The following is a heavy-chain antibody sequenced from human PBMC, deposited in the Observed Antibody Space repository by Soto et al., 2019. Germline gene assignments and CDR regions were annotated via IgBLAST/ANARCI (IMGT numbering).Heavy chain of an antibody. Sequence: QVQLHESGPGLVRPSQTLSLTCNVSGGSISTADYYWSWIRQPPGKGLEWIGYIYYRGSTYYNPSLESRVAISMDTSKNQFSLNLTSVTAADTAVFFWGSDYDSGGYIGYWGQGTLVTVSS. J-gene: IGHJ4*02. CDR2: IYYRGST. CDR3: GSDYDSGGYIGY. D-gene: IGHD3-22*01. CDR1: GGSISTADYY. V-gene: IGHV4-30-4*01.